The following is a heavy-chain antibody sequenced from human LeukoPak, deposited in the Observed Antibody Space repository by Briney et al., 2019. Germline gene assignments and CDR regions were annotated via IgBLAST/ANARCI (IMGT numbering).Heavy chain of an antibody. Sequence: VAVISYDGSNKYYADSVKGRFTISRDNSKNTLYLQMNSLRAEDTAVYYCAKDWIVGATGHWGQGTLVTVSS. CDR3: AKDWIVGATGH. D-gene: IGHD1-26*01. J-gene: IGHJ4*02. CDR2: ISYDGSNK. V-gene: IGHV3-30*18.